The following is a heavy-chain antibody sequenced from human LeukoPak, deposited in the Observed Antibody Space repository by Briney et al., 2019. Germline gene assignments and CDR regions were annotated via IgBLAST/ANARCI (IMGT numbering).Heavy chain of an antibody. CDR2: INHSGST. J-gene: IGHJ4*02. V-gene: IGHV4-34*01. CDR1: GGSFSGYS. D-gene: IGHD2/OR15-2a*01. Sequence: SETLSLTCAVYGGSFSGYSWSWIRQPPGKGLEWIGEINHSGSTNYNPSLKSRVTISVDASKEQFSVKLTSVTAADTAVYYCARDGRGFSRFDYWGQGTLVTVSS. CDR3: ARDGRGFSRFDY.